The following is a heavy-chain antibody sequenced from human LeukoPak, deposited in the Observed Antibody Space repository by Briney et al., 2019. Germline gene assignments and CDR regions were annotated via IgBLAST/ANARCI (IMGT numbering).Heavy chain of an antibody. V-gene: IGHV3-23*01. J-gene: IGHJ4*02. Sequence: GGSLRLSCAASGFTFSSYAMSWVRQAPGKGLEWVSAISGSGGSTYYADSVKDRFTISRDNSKNTLYLQMNSLRAEDTAVYYCAKSPYYYDSSGNDYWGQGTLVTVSS. CDR3: AKSPYYYDSSGNDY. D-gene: IGHD3-22*01. CDR2: ISGSGGST. CDR1: GFTFSSYA.